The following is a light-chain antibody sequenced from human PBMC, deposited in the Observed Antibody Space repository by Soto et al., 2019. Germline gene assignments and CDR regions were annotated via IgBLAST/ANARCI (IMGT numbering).Light chain of an antibody. CDR1: QSISSW. CDR2: AAS. CDR3: QQLNSYPPKLT. Sequence: DMQMTQYPSTLSASVGDRVTITCRASQSISSWLAWYQQKPGKAPKLLIYAASTLQSGVPSRFSGSGSGTEFTLTISSLQPEDFATYYCQQLNSYPPKLTFGGGTKVDIK. J-gene: IGKJ4*01. V-gene: IGKV1-9*01.